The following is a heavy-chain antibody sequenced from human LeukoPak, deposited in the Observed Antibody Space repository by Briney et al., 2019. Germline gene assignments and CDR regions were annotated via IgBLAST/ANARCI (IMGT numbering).Heavy chain of an antibody. CDR2: ITTSTGKP. J-gene: IGHJ4*02. CDR1: GYTFTVYS. Sequence: GASVTVSCKASGYTFTVYSINWLRQAPGQGLEGMGWITTSTGKPTYAQGFTGRFVFSLDTSVSTTYLHINSLKAEDTAVYYCARDASMINFDYWGQGSLVTVSS. V-gene: IGHV7-4-1*02. CDR3: ARDASMINFDY. D-gene: IGHD3-16*01.